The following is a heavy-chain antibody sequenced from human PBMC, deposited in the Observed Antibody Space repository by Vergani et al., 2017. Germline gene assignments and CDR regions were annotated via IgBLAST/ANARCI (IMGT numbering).Heavy chain of an antibody. CDR3: ARDDDSSGYAFDI. CDR1: GFTFSSYS. D-gene: IGHD3-22*01. CDR2: ISSSSSYI. J-gene: IGHJ3*02. Sequence: EVQLVESGGGLVKPGGSLRLSCAASGFTFSSYSMNWVRQAPGKGLEWVSSISSSSSYIYYADSVKGRFTISRDNAKNSLYLQMNSLRAEDTAVYYCARDDDSSGYAFDIWGQGTMVTVSS. V-gene: IGHV3-21*01.